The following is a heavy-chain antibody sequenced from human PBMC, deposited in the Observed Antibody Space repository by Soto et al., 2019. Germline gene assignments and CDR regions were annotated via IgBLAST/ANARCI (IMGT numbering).Heavy chain of an antibody. CDR1: GFTFSSYS. CDR3: ARDGGNLNWFGP. CDR2: ISSSSSTI. V-gene: IGHV3-48*02. D-gene: IGHD4-4*01. Sequence: EVQLVESGGGLVQPGGSLRLSCAASGFTFSSYSMNWVRQAPGKGLEWVSDISSSSSTIYYADSVKGRFTISRDNDKNSFYLQRNCLRDDDTAGYYCARDGGNLNWFGPWGQGTLVTVSS. J-gene: IGHJ5*02.